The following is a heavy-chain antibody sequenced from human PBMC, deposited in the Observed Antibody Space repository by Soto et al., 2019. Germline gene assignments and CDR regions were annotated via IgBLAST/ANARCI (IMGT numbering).Heavy chain of an antibody. J-gene: IGHJ4*02. V-gene: IGHV4-4*02. Sequence: QVLLQESGPGLVQPSGTLSLSCVVSGVSISSNYYWGWVRQPPGKGLEWLGDISHIGSVNYNPSRQRRVTISMDKSQNQFSLKVNSVTAADTAVYYCARSFGLYAIDYWGQGNLVIVSS. CDR3: ARSFGLYAIDY. D-gene: IGHD6-19*01. CDR2: ISHIGSV. CDR1: GVSISSNYY.